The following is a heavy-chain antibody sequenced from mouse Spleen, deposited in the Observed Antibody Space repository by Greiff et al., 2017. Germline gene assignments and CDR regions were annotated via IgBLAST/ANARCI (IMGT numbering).Heavy chain of an antibody. CDR1: GYSITSGYY. CDR2: ISYDGSN. V-gene: IGHV3-6*01. CDR3: ARGGYYGSSYEEFAY. D-gene: IGHD1-1*01. J-gene: IGHJ3*01. Sequence: EVQLQESGPGLVKPSQSLSLTCSVTGYSITSGYYWNWIRQFPGNKLEWMGYISYDGSNNYNPSLKNRISITRDTSKNQFFLKLNSVTTEDTATYYCARGGYYGSSYEEFAYWGQGTLVTVSA.